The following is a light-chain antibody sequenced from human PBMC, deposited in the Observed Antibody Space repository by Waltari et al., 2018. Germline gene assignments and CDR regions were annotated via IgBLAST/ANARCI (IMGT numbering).Light chain of an antibody. J-gene: IGKJ1*01. CDR2: DAS. V-gene: IGKV3-20*01. CDR1: QSIINNY. CDR3: QQHGSFPQT. Sequence: EIVLTQSPGTVSLSPGEAATLSCSASQSIINNYLAWYQQRPGQAPRLLVYDASSRATGIPDRFSGSGSGTDFTLTISRLEPEDFALYFCQQHGSFPQTFGQGTKVEIK.